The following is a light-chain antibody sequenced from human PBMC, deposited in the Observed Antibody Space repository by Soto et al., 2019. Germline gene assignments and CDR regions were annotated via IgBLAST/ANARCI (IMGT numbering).Light chain of an antibody. V-gene: IGLV2-14*01. CDR3: SSYTSSSPYV. J-gene: IGLJ1*01. CDR2: DVS. Sequence: SVLTQPASVSGSPGQSITISCTGTSSDVGGYNYVSWYQQHPGKAPKLMIYDVSNRPSGVSNRFSGSKSGNTASLTISGLQAEDEADYYCSSYTSSSPYVFGTGTNVTVL. CDR1: SSDVGGYNY.